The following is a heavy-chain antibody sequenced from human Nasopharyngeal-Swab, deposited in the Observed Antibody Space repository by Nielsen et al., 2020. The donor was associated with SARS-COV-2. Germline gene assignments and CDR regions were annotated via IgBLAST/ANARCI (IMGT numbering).Heavy chain of an antibody. CDR1: GYTFTSYY. CDR2: INPSDST. Sequence: ASVKVSCKASGYTFTSYYMHWVRQAPGQGLEWMGVINPSDSTTYSEKFQGRVTMTSDTSTSTVYMELSSLRSEETAVYYCARELSPYYDFWSGWLDYWGQGLPVTVSS. J-gene: IGHJ4*02. V-gene: IGHV1-46*01. D-gene: IGHD3-3*01. CDR3: ARELSPYYDFWSGWLDY.